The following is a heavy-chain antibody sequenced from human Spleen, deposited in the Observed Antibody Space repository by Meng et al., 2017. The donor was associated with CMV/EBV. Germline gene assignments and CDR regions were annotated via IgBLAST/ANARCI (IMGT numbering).Heavy chain of an antibody. J-gene: IGHJ4*02. D-gene: IGHD2-21*01. CDR1: GGSCSGYY. CDR3: AGGEVNCYDF. Sequence: QLQRWGEVLLKPSDTPSPSCAVYGGSCSGYYWRWIRQPPGKGLELIGYIYYSGTTSYNPSLKSRLTISLDTSKNQFSLKLSSVTAADTAVYYCAGGEVNCYDFWGQGTLVTVSS. CDR2: IYYSGTT. V-gene: IGHV4-34*11.